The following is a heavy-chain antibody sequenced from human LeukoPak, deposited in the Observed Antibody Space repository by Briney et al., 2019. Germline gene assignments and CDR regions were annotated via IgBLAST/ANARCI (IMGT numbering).Heavy chain of an antibody. D-gene: IGHD6-19*01. CDR2: INHSGST. V-gene: IGHV4-34*01. CDR1: GGSLSGYY. Sequence: SETLSLTCAVYGGSLSGYYWSWIRQPPGKGLEWIGEINHSGSTNYNPSLKSRVTISVDTSKNQLSLKLSCMTAADTAVYYCARQWLVSPLFDYWGQGTLVTVSS. CDR3: ARQWLVSPLFDY. J-gene: IGHJ4*02.